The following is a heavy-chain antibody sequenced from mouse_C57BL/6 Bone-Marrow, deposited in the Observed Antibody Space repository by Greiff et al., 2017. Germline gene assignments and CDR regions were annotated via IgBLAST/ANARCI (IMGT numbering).Heavy chain of an antibody. Sequence: QVQLQQPGAELVRPGSSVKLSCKASGYTFTSYWMHWVKQRPIQGLEWIGNIDPSDSETHYNQKFKDKATLTVDKSSSTAYMQLSSLTSEDSAVYYCASGDYYGSGSHFDVWGTGTTVTVSS. V-gene: IGHV1-52*01. CDR3: ASGDYYGSGSHFDV. J-gene: IGHJ1*03. CDR1: GYTFTSYW. D-gene: IGHD1-1*01. CDR2: IDPSDSET.